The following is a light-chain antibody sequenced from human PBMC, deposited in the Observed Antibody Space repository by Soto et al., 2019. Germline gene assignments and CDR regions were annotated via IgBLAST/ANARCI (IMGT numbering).Light chain of an antibody. CDR1: SSDVGGYNY. J-gene: IGLJ1*01. CDR2: EVS. CDR3: SSYTSSSTLYV. V-gene: IGLV2-14*01. Sequence: QSALTQPASVSGSPGQSITISCTGTSSDVGGYNYVSWYQRHPGKAPKLMIYEVSNRPSGVSNRFSGSKSGNTASLTISGLQAEDEADYYCSSYTSSSTLYVFGTGTRSPS.